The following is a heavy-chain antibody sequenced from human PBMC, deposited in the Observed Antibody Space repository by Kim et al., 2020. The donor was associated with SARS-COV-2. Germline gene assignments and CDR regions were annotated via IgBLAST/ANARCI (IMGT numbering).Heavy chain of an antibody. CDR1: GYNFISYY. V-gene: IGHV1-46*04. Sequence: ASVKVSCKASGYNFISYYMHWVRQAPGQRLEWMGIINPSGSTTSYAQKVQDRFTMTWDTSTSTVYMELSSLKSDDTAVYYCASGGGYGSGTYTSFDPWGQGTLVTVSS. D-gene: IGHD3-10*01. CDR3: ASGGGYGSGTYTSFDP. CDR2: INPSGSTT. J-gene: IGHJ5*02.